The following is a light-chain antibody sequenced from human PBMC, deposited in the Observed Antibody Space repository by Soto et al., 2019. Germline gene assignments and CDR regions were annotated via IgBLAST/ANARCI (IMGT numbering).Light chain of an antibody. CDR2: WAS. CDR1: QSVLYSSNNKNY. J-gene: IGKJ2*01. Sequence: DIVMTQSPDSLAVSLGERATINCKSSQSVLYSSNNKNYLAWYQQMPGQPPKLLIYWASTRESGVPDRFSGSGSGTDFTLTISGLQAEDVAVYYCHQYKSVPYTFGQGTKLEIK. V-gene: IGKV4-1*01. CDR3: HQYKSVPYT.